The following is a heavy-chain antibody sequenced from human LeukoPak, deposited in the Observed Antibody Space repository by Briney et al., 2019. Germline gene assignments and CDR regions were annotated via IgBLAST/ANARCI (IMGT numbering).Heavy chain of an antibody. CDR1: GFTFSSYE. Sequence: GGSLRLSCAASGFTFSSYEMNWVRQAPGKGLEWVSYISSSGSTIYYADSVKGRFTISRDNAKNSLYLQMNSLRAEDTAVYYCARERIGYCSRTSCYLERYYYYMDVWGKGTTVTVSS. CDR3: ARERIGYCSRTSCYLERYYYYMDV. D-gene: IGHD2-2*01. J-gene: IGHJ6*03. CDR2: ISSSGSTI. V-gene: IGHV3-48*03.